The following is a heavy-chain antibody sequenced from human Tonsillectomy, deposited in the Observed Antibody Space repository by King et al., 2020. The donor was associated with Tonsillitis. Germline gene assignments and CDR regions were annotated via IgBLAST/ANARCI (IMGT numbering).Heavy chain of an antibody. V-gene: IGHV3-30*18. CDR1: GFTFSNYG. CDR3: AKDGIGLSDRYFDL. Sequence: VQLVESGGGVVQPGRSLRLSCAASGFTFSNYGMHWVRQAPGKGLEWVALIAYDASYENYADSVKGRFAISRDNSKNTLYLEMKRLRVEDPAVYYCAKDGIGLSDRYFDLWGRGHLVTVSS. J-gene: IGHJ2*01. D-gene: IGHD3-16*01. CDR2: IAYDASYE.